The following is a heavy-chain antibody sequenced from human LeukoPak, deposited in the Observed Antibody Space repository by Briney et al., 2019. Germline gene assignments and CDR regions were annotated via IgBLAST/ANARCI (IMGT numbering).Heavy chain of an antibody. CDR2: ISGSGGST. CDR1: GFTFSSYA. CDR3: ANLRDSIFDY. Sequence: PRASLRLSCAASGFTFSSYAMSWVRPAPGKGLEWVSAISGSGGSTYYADSVKGRFTISRDNSKNTLYLQMNSRRAEDTAVYYWANLRDSIFDYWGQGTLVTVSS. D-gene: IGHD2-21*01. J-gene: IGHJ4*02. V-gene: IGHV3-23*01.